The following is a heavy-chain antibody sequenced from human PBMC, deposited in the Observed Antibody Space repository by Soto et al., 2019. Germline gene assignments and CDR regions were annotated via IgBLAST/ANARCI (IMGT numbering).Heavy chain of an antibody. CDR1: GFSLSTSGVG. Sequence: SGPTLVKPTQTLTLTCTFSGFSLSTSGVGVGWIRQPPGKALEWLALIYWNDDKRYSPSLKSRLTITKDTSKNQVVLTMTNMDPVDTATYYCAQRVRAAAGPDTGADAFDIWGQGTMVTVSS. J-gene: IGHJ3*02. CDR3: AQRVRAAAGPDTGADAFDI. V-gene: IGHV2-5*01. D-gene: IGHD6-13*01. CDR2: IYWNDDK.